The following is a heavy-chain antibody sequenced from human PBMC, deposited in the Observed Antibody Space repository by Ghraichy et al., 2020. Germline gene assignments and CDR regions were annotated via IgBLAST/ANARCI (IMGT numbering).Heavy chain of an antibody. D-gene: IGHD3-22*01. Sequence: GGSLRLSCAGSGFTFSASGMNWVRQAPGKGPEWVSYISDSNGFIYYADSVRGRFTISRDNAKNSLYLQMNSLRDDDTAVYYCARDSGYYARRSALDLWGQGTMVSVSS. CDR2: ISDSNGFI. CDR1: GFTFSASG. CDR3: ARDSGYYARRSALDL. J-gene: IGHJ3*01. V-gene: IGHV3-48*02.